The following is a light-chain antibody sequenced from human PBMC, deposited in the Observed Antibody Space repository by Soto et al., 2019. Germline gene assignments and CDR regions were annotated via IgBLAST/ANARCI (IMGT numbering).Light chain of an antibody. CDR3: QSYDSSLSVWV. J-gene: IGLJ3*02. CDR1: SSNIGAPYD. Sequence: QSVLTQPPSVSGAPGQRVTISCTGSSSNIGAPYDVHWYQHLPGTAPKLLIFGNNKWPSGVPDRFSGSRSGNSASLAITGLQSEDEADYYCQSYDSSLSVWVFGGGTKLTVL. CDR2: GNN. V-gene: IGLV1-40*01.